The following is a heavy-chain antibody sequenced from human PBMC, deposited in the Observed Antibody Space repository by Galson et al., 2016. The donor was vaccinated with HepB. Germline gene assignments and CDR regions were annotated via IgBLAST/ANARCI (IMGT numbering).Heavy chain of an antibody. CDR2: IGGNDDRT. D-gene: IGHD5-12*01. CDR1: GFTFSSSA. J-gene: IGHJ4*02. V-gene: IGHV3-23*01. Sequence: SLRLSCAASGFTFSSSAMNWVRQAPGKGLEWVSAIGGNDDRTYYADSVKGRFTVSRDNSKNTLYLQMNSLRAEDTAAYYCAREGGYDIDYWGQGALVTVSS. CDR3: AREGGYDIDY.